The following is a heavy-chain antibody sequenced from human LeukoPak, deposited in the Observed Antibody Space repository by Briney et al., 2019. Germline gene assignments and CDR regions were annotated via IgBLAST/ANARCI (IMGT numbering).Heavy chain of an antibody. CDR1: GGTFSSYA. J-gene: IGHJ5*02. Sequence: SVKVSCKASGGTFSSYAISWVRQAPGQGLEWMGRIIPIFGTANYAQKFQGRVTITTDESTSTAYMELSSLRSEDTAVYYCARAPSLYNWFDPWGQGTLVTVSS. V-gene: IGHV1-69*05. CDR3: ARAPSLYNWFDP. CDR2: IIPIFGTA.